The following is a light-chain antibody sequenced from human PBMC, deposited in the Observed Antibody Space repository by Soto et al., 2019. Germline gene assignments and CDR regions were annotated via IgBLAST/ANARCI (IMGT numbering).Light chain of an antibody. CDR2: GAS. Sequence: EIVLTQSPGTLSLSPGERATLSCRASQSVSSSYLAWYQQKPGQAPRLLIYGASSRATGIPDRFIGSGSGTDFTLTISRLEPEDFAVYYCQQYGSSPWTFGQGTNVEIK. CDR1: QSVSSSY. J-gene: IGKJ1*01. V-gene: IGKV3-20*01. CDR3: QQYGSSPWT.